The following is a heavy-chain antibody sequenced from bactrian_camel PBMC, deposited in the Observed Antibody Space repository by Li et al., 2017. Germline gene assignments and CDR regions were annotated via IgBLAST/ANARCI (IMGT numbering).Heavy chain of an antibody. J-gene: IGHJ6*01. CDR3: AAGVDCSGSWCYGPYAFAY. D-gene: IGHD3*01. Sequence: HVQLVESGGGLVQSGGSLRLTCATSNLSPFNAYYMSWIRQAPGKGLEWVSTISPGGGSTINYAESVKGRFTISKDNAKNTLYLQLTNLKQEDTALYYCAAGVDCSGSWCYGPYAFAYWGQGTQVTVS. V-gene: IGHV3S1*01. CDR1: LSPFNAYY. CDR2: ISPGGGSTI.